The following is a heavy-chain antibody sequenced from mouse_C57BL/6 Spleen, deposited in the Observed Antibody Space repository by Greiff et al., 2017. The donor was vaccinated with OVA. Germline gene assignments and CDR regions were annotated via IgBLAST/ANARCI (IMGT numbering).Heavy chain of an antibody. CDR2: IDPETGGT. CDR1: GYTFTDYE. J-gene: IGHJ2*01. D-gene: IGHD2-5*01. V-gene: IGHV1-15*01. Sequence: QVQLQQSGAELVRPGASVTLSCKASGYTFTDYEMHWVKQTPVHGLEWIGAIDPETGGTAYNQKFKGKAILTADKSSSTAYMELRSLTSEDSAVYYCTRYPSYYSNFDYWGQGTTLTVSS. CDR3: TRYPSYYSNFDY.